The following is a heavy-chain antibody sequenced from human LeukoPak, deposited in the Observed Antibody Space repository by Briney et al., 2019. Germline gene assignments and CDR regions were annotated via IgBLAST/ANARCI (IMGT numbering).Heavy chain of an antibody. Sequence: PSETLSLTCAVYGGSFSGYYWRLIRQPPGKGLEWIGEINHSGSTNYNPSLKSRVTISVDTSKNQFSLKLSSVTAADTAVYYCARGLGSGWTDYWGQGTLVTVSS. J-gene: IGHJ4*02. D-gene: IGHD6-19*01. CDR3: ARGLGSGWTDY. CDR1: GGSFSGYY. V-gene: IGHV4-34*01. CDR2: INHSGST.